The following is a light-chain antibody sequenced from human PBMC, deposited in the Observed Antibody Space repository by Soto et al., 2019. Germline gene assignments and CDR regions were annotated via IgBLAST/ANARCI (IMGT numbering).Light chain of an antibody. CDR2: SNN. CDR3: QSYDSSLSGSVV. CDR1: SSNIGAGYD. V-gene: IGLV1-40*01. Sequence: QSMLTQPPSVSGAPGQRVTISCTGNSSNIGAGYDVHWYQQLPGTAPKLLIYSNNNRPSGVPDRFSGSKSGTSASLAITGLQADDEADYYCQSYDSSLSGSVVFGGGTKLTVL. J-gene: IGLJ2*01.